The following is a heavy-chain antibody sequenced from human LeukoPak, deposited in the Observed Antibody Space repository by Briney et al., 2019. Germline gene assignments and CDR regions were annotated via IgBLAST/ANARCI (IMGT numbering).Heavy chain of an antibody. CDR3: ARPENIAAAGLFDY. CDR2: IYHSGST. V-gene: IGHV4-4*02. CDR1: GGSISSSNW. J-gene: IGHJ4*02. Sequence: SETLSLTCAVSGGSISSSNWWSWVRQPPGKGLEWIGEIYHSGSTYYNPSLKSRVTISVDTSKNQFSLKLSSVTAADTAVYYCARPENIAAAGLFDYWGQGTLVTVSS. D-gene: IGHD6-13*01.